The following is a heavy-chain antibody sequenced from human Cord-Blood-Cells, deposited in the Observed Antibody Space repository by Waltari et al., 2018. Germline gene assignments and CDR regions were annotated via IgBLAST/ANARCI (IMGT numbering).Heavy chain of an antibody. V-gene: IGHV4-4*07. D-gene: IGHD3-22*01. CDR1: GGSISSYY. CDR2: IYTSGST. CDR3: ARGFGYDSSGYYSNWFDP. Sequence: QVQLQESGPGLVKPSETLSLTCTVSGGSISSYYWSWIRQPAGKGLEWIGRIYTSGSTNSNPRRKSRVTMSVDTSKNQFSLKLSSVTAADTAVYYCARGFGYDSSGYYSNWFDPWGQGTLVTVSS. J-gene: IGHJ5*02.